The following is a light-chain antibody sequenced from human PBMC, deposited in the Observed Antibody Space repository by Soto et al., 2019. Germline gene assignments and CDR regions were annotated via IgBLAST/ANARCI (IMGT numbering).Light chain of an antibody. CDR1: SSDVGGYNY. V-gene: IGLV2-8*01. J-gene: IGLJ2*01. Sequence: QSALTQPTSASGSPGQSVTISCTGTSSDVGGYNYVSWYQQHPGKAPKLMIYEVSRRPSGVPDRFSGSKSGNTASLTVSGLQAEDEADYYCSSYTGSSFVFGGGTKLTVL. CDR2: EVS. CDR3: SSYTGSSFV.